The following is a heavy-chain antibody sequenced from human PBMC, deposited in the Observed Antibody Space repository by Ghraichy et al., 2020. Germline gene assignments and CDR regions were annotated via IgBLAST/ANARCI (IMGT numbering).Heavy chain of an antibody. V-gene: IGHV1-3*01. CDR3: ARDLVAAAGRGYYFDY. CDR1: GYTFTSYA. J-gene: IGHJ4*02. Sequence: ASVKVSCKASGYTFTSYAMHWVRQAPGQRLEWMGWINAGNGNTKYSQKFQGRVTITRDTSASTAYMELSSLRSEDTAVYYCARDLVAAAGRGYYFDYWGQGTLVTVSS. D-gene: IGHD6-13*01. CDR2: INAGNGNT.